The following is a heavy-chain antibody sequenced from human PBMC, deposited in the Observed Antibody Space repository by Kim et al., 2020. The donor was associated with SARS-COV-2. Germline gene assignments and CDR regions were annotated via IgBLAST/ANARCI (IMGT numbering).Heavy chain of an antibody. CDR2: INHSGST. CDR3: GRGGRFRDRRSRVFDY. Sequence: SETLSLTCAVYGGSFSGYYWSWIRQPPGKGLEWIGEINHSGSTNYNPSLKSRVTISVDTSKNQFSLKLSSVTAADTAVYYCGRGGRFRDRRSRVFDYWGQGTLVTVSS. D-gene: IGHD3-10*01. V-gene: IGHV4-34*01. J-gene: IGHJ4*02. CDR1: GGSFSGYY.